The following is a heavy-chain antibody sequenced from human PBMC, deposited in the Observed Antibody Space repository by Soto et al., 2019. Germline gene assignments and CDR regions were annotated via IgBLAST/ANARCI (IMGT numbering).Heavy chain of an antibody. CDR1: GFTFDDYA. J-gene: IGHJ4*01. V-gene: IGHV3-9*01. Sequence: EVQLVESGGGLAQPGRSLRLSCAASGFTFDDYAMHWVRQAPGKGLEWVSGISWNSGSIGYADSVKGRFTISRDNAQNYLYLQMNGLRAEDTALYYCASGRGYDILVGYYPYFDYWGQGTLVTVSS. CDR3: ASGRGYDILVGYYPYFDY. D-gene: IGHD3-9*01. CDR2: ISWNSGSI.